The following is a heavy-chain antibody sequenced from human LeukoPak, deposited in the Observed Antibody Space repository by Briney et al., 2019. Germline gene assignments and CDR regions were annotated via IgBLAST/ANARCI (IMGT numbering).Heavy chain of an antibody. J-gene: IGHJ4*02. CDR1: GYTFTSYD. V-gene: IGHV1-8*01. Sequence: EASVKVSCKASGYTFTSYDINWVRQATGQVLEWMGWMNPNSGNTGYAQKFQGRVTMTRNTSISTAYMERSSLRSEDRAVYYCARGSGSSAVYWGQGTLVTVSS. CDR3: ARGSGSSAVY. CDR2: MNPNSGNT. D-gene: IGHD3-10*01.